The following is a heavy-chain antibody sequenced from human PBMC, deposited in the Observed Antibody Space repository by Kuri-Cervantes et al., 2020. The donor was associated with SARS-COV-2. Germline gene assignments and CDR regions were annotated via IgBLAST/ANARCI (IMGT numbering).Heavy chain of an antibody. Sequence: GALKISCAASGFTFSSYSMNWVRQAPGKGLEWVSSISSSSSYIYYADSVKGRFTISRDNAKNSLYLQMNSLRAEDTAVYYCASGSFLDYWGQGTLVTVSS. CDR1: GFTFSSYS. CDR3: ASGSFLDY. V-gene: IGHV3-21*01. J-gene: IGHJ4*02. CDR2: ISSSSSYI. D-gene: IGHD3-10*01.